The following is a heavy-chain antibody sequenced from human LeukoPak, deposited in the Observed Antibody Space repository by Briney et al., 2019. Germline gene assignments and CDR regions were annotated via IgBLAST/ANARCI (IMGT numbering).Heavy chain of an antibody. D-gene: IGHD3-22*01. V-gene: IGHV3-23*01. Sequence: PGGSLRLPCAASGFIFSTYPMSWVRQAPGKGLEWVSSISGSGGSTYYADSVRGRFTISRDNSKNTLYLQMISLRADDTAVYYCAKGNYHDSSGYLYYFDYWGQGILVTVSS. J-gene: IGHJ4*02. CDR2: ISGSGGST. CDR1: GFIFSTYP. CDR3: AKGNYHDSSGYLYYFDY.